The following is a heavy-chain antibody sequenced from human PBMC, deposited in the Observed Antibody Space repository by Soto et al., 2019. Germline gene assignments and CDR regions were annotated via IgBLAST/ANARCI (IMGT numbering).Heavy chain of an antibody. J-gene: IGHJ4*02. Sequence: EVQLLESGGGLVQPGGSLRLSCAASGFTFSSYAMSWVRQAPGKGLEWVSAISGSGGSTYYADSVKGRFTVSRDNSTNTLDIQMNSLSVQDTTVYYGAKDAPARSSGSYHNDKRFDYWGQGTLVTVSS. CDR1: GFTFSSYA. D-gene: IGHD1-26*01. V-gene: IGHV3-23*01. CDR2: ISGSGGST. CDR3: AKDAPARSSGSYHNDKRFDY.